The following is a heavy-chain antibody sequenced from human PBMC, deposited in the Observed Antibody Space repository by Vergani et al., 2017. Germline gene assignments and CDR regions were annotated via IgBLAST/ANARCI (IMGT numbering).Heavy chain of an antibody. Sequence: QVQLVESGGGVVQPGRSLRLSCAASGFTFSSYGMHWVRQAPGKGLEWVAVIWYDGSNKYYADSVKGRFTISRNNSKNTLYLQMNSLRAADTAVYYCASGVYDYVWGSYRFDGTFDYWGQGTLVTVSS. D-gene: IGHD3-16*02. V-gene: IGHV3-33*08. J-gene: IGHJ4*02. CDR3: ASGVYDYVWGSYRFDGTFDY. CDR1: GFTFSSYG. CDR2: IWYDGSNK.